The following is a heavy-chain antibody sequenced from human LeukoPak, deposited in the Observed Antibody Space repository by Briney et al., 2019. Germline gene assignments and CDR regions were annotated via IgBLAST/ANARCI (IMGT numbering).Heavy chain of an antibody. CDR3: ARDGRLRNGYDNFYI. V-gene: IGHV1-2*02. Sequence: GASVKVSCKASGYTFSGFYINWVRQAPGQGLEWMGWINPKNGDTHYAQDFLGRVTMTRDTSISTAYMELSRLTSDDTPVYYCARDGRLRNGYDNFYIWGQGTLVTVSS. D-gene: IGHD5-18*01. CDR2: INPKNGDT. CDR1: GYTFSGFY. J-gene: IGHJ4*02.